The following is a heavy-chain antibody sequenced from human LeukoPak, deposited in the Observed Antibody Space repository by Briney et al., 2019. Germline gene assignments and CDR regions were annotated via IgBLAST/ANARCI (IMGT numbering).Heavy chain of an antibody. Sequence: SQTLSLTCAISGDSVSSNSAAWNWIRQSPSRGLEWLGRTSYRSKWYNDYAVSVKSRITINPDTSKNQFSLQLNSVTPEDTAVYYCAREYYYGSGSVRLNWFDPWGQGTLVTVSS. D-gene: IGHD3-10*01. J-gene: IGHJ5*02. V-gene: IGHV6-1*01. CDR3: AREYYYGSGSVRLNWFDP. CDR1: GDSVSSNSAA. CDR2: TSYRSKWYN.